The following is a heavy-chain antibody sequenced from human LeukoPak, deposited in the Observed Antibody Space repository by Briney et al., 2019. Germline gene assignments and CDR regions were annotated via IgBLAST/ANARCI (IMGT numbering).Heavy chain of an antibody. CDR2: IYYSGST. CDR1: GGSISSGDYY. V-gene: IGHV4-30-4*08. D-gene: IGHD6-13*01. CDR3: AKISGYSTSWTPDY. Sequence: SETLSLTCTVSGGSISSGDYYWSWIRQPPGKGLEWIGYIYYSGSTYYNPSLKSRITISVDTSKNQSSLELTSVTAADTAVYYCAKISGYSTSWTPDYWGQGTLVTVSS. J-gene: IGHJ4*02.